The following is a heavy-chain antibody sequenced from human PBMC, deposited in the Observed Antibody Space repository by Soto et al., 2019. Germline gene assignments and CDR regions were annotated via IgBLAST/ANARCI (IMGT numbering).Heavy chain of an antibody. CDR1: GGSFSYSY. V-gene: IGHV4-34*01. CDR3: ARGRTAIATRWFES. Sequence: SETLSLTCAVFGGSFSYSYWSWIRQSPEKGLEWIGEITNSGSTYYNPSLKSRVTISGDTSKNQFSLEVRSVTAADTAVYFCARGRTAIATRWFESWGQGTLVPVSS. J-gene: IGHJ5*01. D-gene: IGHD1-1*01. CDR2: ITNSGST.